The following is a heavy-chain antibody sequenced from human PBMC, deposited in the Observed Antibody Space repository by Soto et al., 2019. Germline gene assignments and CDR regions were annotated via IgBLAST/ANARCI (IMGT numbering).Heavy chain of an antibody. CDR1: GFTFSGYW. D-gene: IGHD2-15*01. CDR2: IKHDGSEK. V-gene: IGHV3-7*01. J-gene: IGHJ2*01. CDR3: ARVGRPAATRPYWYFHL. Sequence: EVQLVESGGGLVQPGGSLRLSCAASGFTFSGYWMSWVRQAPGKGLEWVANIKHDGSEKDYVDSVKGRFTISRDNAKNSLYLQMNSLRAEDTAVYYCARVGRPAATRPYWYFHLWGRGTLVTVSS.